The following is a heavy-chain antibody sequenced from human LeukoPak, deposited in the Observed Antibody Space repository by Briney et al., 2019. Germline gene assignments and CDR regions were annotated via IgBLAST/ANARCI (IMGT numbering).Heavy chain of an antibody. CDR1: GGSSNSYA. Sequence: ASVKVSCKASGGSSNSYAIGWVRQAPGQGLEWMGGIIPIFGTTNYAQKFQGRVTITTDESSSTVYMQLSSLRSEDTAVYYCAIDDSSGFSDIWGQGTLVTVSS. D-gene: IGHD3-22*01. CDR2: IIPIFGTT. CDR3: AIDDSSGFSDI. V-gene: IGHV1-69*05. J-gene: IGHJ4*02.